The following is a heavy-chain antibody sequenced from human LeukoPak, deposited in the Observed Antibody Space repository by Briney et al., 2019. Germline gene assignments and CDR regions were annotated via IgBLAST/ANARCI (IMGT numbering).Heavy chain of an antibody. CDR1: GFPFSSHG. CDR3: ACGYCTNGVCSPFDY. J-gene: IGHJ4*02. V-gene: IGHV3-30*03. D-gene: IGHD2-8*01. Sequence: GGSLRLSCAGSGFPFSSHGMNWVRQAPGKGLEWVAVISYDGSNKYYADSVKGRFTISRDNSKNTLYLQMNSLGAGDTAVYYCACGYCTNGVCSPFDYWGQGTLVTVSS. CDR2: ISYDGSNK.